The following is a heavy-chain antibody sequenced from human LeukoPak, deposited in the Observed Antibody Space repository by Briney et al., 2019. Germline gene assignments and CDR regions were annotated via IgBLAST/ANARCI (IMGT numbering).Heavy chain of an antibody. CDR3: ARENWMLPLDY. D-gene: IGHD2-2*03. J-gene: IGHJ4*02. Sequence: GSLRLSCAASGFTFSSYWMSWVRQAPGKGLEWVANIKQDGSEKYYVDSVKGRFTISRDNAKNSLYLQMNSQRAEDTAVYYCARENWMLPLDYWGQGTLVTVSS. V-gene: IGHV3-7*01. CDR2: IKQDGSEK. CDR1: GFTFSSYW.